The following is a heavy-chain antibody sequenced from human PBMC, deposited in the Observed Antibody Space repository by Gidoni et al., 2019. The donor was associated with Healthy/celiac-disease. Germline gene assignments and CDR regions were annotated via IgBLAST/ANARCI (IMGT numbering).Heavy chain of an antibody. CDR1: GFTFSSYW. V-gene: IGHV3-7*01. D-gene: IGHD2-2*01. Sequence: EVQLVESGGALVQPGGSLRLSCAASGFTFSSYWMSWVRRAPGKGLEWVANIKQDGSEKYYVDSVKGRFTISRDNAKNSLYLQMNSLRAEDTAVYYCARGEYCSSTSCYEEDYYYYGMDVWGQGTTVTVSS. CDR2: IKQDGSEK. CDR3: ARGEYCSSTSCYEEDYYYYGMDV. J-gene: IGHJ6*02.